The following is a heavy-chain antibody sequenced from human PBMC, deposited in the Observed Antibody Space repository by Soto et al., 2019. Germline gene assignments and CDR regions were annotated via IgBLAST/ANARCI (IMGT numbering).Heavy chain of an antibody. Sequence: QAHLVESGGGVVQHGRSLRLSCAASGFTFTSYGMHWVRQAPGTRLEWVAVISYDGGLQHYADSVKGRFTISRDNSKNMVLLQMNSLRAEDTAVSYCVSDRGYGHASVPYSWGQGTLVSVSS. CDR2: ISYDGGLQ. J-gene: IGHJ4*02. CDR1: GFTFTSYG. CDR3: VSDRGYGHASVPYS. D-gene: IGHD5-18*01. V-gene: IGHV3-30*03.